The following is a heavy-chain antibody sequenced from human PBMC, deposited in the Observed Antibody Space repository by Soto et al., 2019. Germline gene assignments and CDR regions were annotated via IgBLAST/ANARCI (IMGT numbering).Heavy chain of an antibody. CDR1: GYTFTGYY. V-gene: IGHV1-2*04. D-gene: IGHD3-3*01. CDR3: ARGASSHYDFWSGPWGDYYMDV. CDR2: INPNSGGT. Sequence: ASVKVSCKASGYTFTGYYMHWVRQAPGQGLEWMGWINPNSGGTNYAQKFQGWVTMTRDTSISTAYMELSRLRSDDTAVYYCARGASSHYDFWSGPWGDYYMDVWGKGTTVTVSS. J-gene: IGHJ6*03.